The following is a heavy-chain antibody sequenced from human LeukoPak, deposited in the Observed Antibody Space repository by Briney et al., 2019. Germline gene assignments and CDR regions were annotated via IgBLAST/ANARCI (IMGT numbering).Heavy chain of an antibody. CDR2: IDPSDSYT. J-gene: IGHJ4*02. CDR3: ARQGWRQEPDY. Sequence: NAGESLKISCQGSGSRFTSYWISWVRQLPGKGLEWMGRIDPSDSYTNYSPSFQGHVTISADKSISTAYLQWSSLKASDTAMYYCARQGWRQEPDYWGQGTLVTVSS. D-gene: IGHD1-14*01. V-gene: IGHV5-10-1*01. CDR1: GSRFTSYW.